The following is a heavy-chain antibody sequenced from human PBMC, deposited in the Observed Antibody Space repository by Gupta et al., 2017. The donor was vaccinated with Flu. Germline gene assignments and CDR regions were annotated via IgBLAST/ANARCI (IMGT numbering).Heavy chain of an antibody. CDR3: AKARSSTTTSCSNY. CDR1: GFTFSNYA. D-gene: IGHD2-2*01. J-gene: IGHJ4*02. V-gene: IGHV3-23*01. CDR2: ISGSGDST. Sequence: EVQPLESGGGLVQPGGSLRLSCAASGFTFSNYAMSWVRQAPGKGLEWVSGISGSGDSTHYADSVKGRFTIARDNSKDTLYLQMNSLRAEDTAGYYCAKARSSTTTSCSNYWGQGTLVTVSS.